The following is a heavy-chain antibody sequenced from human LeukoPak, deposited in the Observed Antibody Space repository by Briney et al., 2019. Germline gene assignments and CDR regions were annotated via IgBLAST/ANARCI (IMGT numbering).Heavy chain of an antibody. CDR1: GGTFSSYA. D-gene: IGHD6-19*01. CDR2: IIPIFGTA. Sequence: ASVKVSCRASGGTFSSYAISWVRQAPGQGLEWMGGIIPIFGTANYAQKFQGRVTITTDESTSTAYMELSSLRSEDTAVYYCGSGSGWYGSYWGQGTLVTVSS. J-gene: IGHJ4*02. V-gene: IGHV1-69*05. CDR3: GSGSGWYGSY.